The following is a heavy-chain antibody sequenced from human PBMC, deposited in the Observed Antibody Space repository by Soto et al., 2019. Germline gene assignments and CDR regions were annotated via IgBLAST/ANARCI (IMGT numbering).Heavy chain of an antibody. V-gene: IGHV1-2*02. CDR2: IGPESGAT. CDR3: GRGRSGQIVVFY. CDR1: GYTFTGHY. J-gene: IGHJ4*02. Sequence: ASVKVSCKASGYTFTGHYIHWVRQAPEQGPEWMGEIGPESGATRYAQKFQGRVTMTRDTSITTVYMELKDLSPDDTAVYYCGRGRSGQIVVFYWGQGTPVTVS. D-gene: IGHD1-26*01.